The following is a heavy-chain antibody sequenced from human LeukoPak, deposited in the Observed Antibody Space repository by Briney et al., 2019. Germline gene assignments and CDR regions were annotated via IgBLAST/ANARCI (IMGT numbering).Heavy chain of an antibody. Sequence: SETLSLTCTVSGGSVSSDSYYWSWIRQPPGKGLEWIGYIYYTGSTNYNPSLKSRVTISVDMSKNQFSLKLTSVTAADTAVYYCATRGPRRGYFDYWGQGTLVAVSS. J-gene: IGHJ4*02. CDR1: GGSVSSDSYY. V-gene: IGHV4-61*01. CDR2: IYYTGST. CDR3: ATRGPRRGYFDY.